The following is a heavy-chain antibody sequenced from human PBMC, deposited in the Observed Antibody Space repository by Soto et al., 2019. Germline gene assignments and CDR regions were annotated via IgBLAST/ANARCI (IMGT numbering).Heavy chain of an antibody. CDR2: IYPGDSDT. CDR3: ARGVSGFGELLPSDFDY. CDR1: GYIFTSYW. J-gene: IGHJ4*02. V-gene: IGHV5-51*01. D-gene: IGHD3-10*01. Sequence: VESLKISCKGSGYIFTSYWICCFLQMPGKVLEWMGIIYPGDSDTRYSPSFQGQVTISADKSISTAYLQWSSLKASDTAMYYCARGVSGFGELLPSDFDYWGQGTLVTVSS.